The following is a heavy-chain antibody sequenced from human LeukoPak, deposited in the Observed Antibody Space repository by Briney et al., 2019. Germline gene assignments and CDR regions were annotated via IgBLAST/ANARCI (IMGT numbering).Heavy chain of an antibody. J-gene: IGHJ6*02. CDR3: AREPLPEYSSSWFYCYYYGMDV. CDR2: ISYDGSNK. V-gene: IGHV3-30*03. D-gene: IGHD6-13*01. Sequence: GSSLRLSCAASGFTLTTCGMHWVRQAPGKGLEWVAVISYDGSNKYYADSVKGRFTISRDNSKNTLYLQMNSLRAEDTAVYYCAREPLPEYSSSWFYCYYYGMDVWGQGTTVTVSS. CDR1: GFTLTTCG.